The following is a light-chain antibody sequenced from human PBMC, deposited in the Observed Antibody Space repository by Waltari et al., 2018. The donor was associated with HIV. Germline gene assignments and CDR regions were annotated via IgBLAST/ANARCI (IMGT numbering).Light chain of an antibody. CDR1: STNIGRNT. Sequence: QSVLTQPPSASGTPGQRVTITCTGSSTNIGRNTVNWYQQLPGTAPKLLIYSNNQRPSVVPDLFSGSKSGTSASLAISGLQSEDEADYYCAAWDDSLNGHVFGTGTKVTVL. CDR2: SNN. J-gene: IGLJ1*01. V-gene: IGLV1-44*01. CDR3: AAWDDSLNGHV.